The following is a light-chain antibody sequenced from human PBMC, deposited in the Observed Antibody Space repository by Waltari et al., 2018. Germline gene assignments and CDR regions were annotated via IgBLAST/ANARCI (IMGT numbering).Light chain of an antibody. CDR1: QSSSKY. J-gene: IGKJ2*01. CDR3: QQSYTTQYT. V-gene: IGKV1-39*01. CDR2: GAS. Sequence: DIQMTQSPSSLSASVGDRVTITCRASQSSSKYLNWYKQKPGKAPKLLIYGASSLQSGVPPRFSGSGSGTEFTLTISSLQPEDFATYSCQQSYTTQYTFGQGTKLEI.